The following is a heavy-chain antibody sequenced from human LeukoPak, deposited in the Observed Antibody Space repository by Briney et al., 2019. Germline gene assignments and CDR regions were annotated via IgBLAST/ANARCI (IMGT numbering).Heavy chain of an antibody. CDR3: ARGGLTGTTQWFDP. D-gene: IGHD1-20*01. V-gene: IGHV4-38-2*02. CDR1: GYSISSGYY. CDR2: IYHSGST. J-gene: IGHJ5*02. Sequence: SETLSLTCTVSGYSISSGYYWGWIRQPPGKGLEWIGSIYHSGSTYYNPSLKSRVTISVDTSKNQFSLKLSSVTAADTAVYYCARGGLTGTTQWFDPWGQGTLVTVSS.